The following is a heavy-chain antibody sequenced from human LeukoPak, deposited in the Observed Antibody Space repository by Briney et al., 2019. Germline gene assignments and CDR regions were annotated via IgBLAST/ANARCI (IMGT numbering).Heavy chain of an antibody. J-gene: IGHJ4*02. V-gene: IGHV3-23*01. D-gene: IGHD3-22*01. Sequence: PGGSLRLSCAASGFTFSSYAMSWVRQAPGKGLEWVSVISGSGGSTYYADSVKGRFTISRDNSKNTLYLQMNSLRAEDTAVYYCAKATMIVVVSPFDYWGQGTLVTVSS. CDR1: GFTFSSYA. CDR3: AKATMIVVVSPFDY. CDR2: ISGSGGST.